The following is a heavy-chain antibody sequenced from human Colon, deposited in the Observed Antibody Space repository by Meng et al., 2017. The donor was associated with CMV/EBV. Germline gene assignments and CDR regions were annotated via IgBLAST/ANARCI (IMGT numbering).Heavy chain of an antibody. CDR1: GFTFSAYP. D-gene: IGHD4-11*01. CDR2: ISHDGAKK. V-gene: IGHV3-30*04. Sequence: GGSLRLSCAASGFTFSAYPIHWVRQAPGKGLEWVAIISHDGAKKYYAESVKGRFTISRDNSQNTVNVQMNSLRGDDTAVYYCARASNSSFDPWDQGTLVTVSS. J-gene: IGHJ5*02. CDR3: ARASNSSFDP.